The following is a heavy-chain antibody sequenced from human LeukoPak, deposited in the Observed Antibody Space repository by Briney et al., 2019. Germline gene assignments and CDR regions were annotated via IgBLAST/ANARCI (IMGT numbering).Heavy chain of an antibody. CDR3: ARRYSSGWGLDY. CDR2: IYHGGCT. V-gene: IGHV4-38-2*02. CDR1: GYSISSGYY. Sequence: PSETLSLTCTVSGYSISSGYYWNWIRQPPGKGLEWIGNIYHGGCTFYNPSLKSRITISLDTSKNQISLKLSSVTAADTAVYYCARRYSSGWGLDYWGQGTLVTVSS. J-gene: IGHJ4*02. D-gene: IGHD6-19*01.